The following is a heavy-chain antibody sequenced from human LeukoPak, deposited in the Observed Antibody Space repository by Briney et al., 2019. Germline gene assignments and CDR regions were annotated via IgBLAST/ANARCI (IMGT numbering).Heavy chain of an antibody. D-gene: IGHD3-22*01. CDR3: VRAAHDSGGYLRYYFDY. Sequence: GASVKVSCKASGYTFTTYAMNWVRQAPGQGLEWMGWINTDTGKSTYAQGFTGRFVFSLDTSVSTAYLQISSLKAEDTAVYYCVRAAHDSGGYLRYYFDYWGQGTLVTVSS. V-gene: IGHV7-4-1*02. J-gene: IGHJ4*02. CDR2: INTDTGKS. CDR1: GYTFTTYA.